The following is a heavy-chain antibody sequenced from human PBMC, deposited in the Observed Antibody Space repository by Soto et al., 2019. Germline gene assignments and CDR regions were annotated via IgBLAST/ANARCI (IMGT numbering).Heavy chain of an antibody. J-gene: IGHJ6*02. CDR1: GYTFTNYW. Sequence: GESLKISCKGSGYTFTNYWIGWVRQMPGKGLEWMGIIYPGDSDTKYNPSFRGQVTISADKSITTTYLQWSSLKASDTAIYYCAASIFYYGMDVWGQGTTVTVSS. CDR3: AASIFYYGMDV. V-gene: IGHV5-51*01. CDR2: IYPGDSDT.